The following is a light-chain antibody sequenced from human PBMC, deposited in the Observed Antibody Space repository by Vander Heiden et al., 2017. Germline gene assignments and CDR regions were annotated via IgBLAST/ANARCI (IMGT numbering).Light chain of an antibody. J-gene: IGKJ4*01. CDR2: DAS. V-gene: IGKV1-33*01. Sequence: DIQMTQSPSSLSASVGDRVTITCQASQDISNYLNWYQQKPGKAPKLLIYDASNLETGVPSRFSGSGSGTDFTFTISSLQPEDIATYYCQQDDNLPVTSGGGTKVEIK. CDR1: QDISNY. CDR3: QQDDNLPVT.